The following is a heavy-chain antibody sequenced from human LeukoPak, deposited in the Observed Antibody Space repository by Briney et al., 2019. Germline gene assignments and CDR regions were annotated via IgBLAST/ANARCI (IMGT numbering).Heavy chain of an antibody. CDR2: ISYDGSNK. CDR1: GFTFSSYA. CDR3: ARDRIVYSYGTHPVDY. V-gene: IGHV3-30*04. J-gene: IGHJ4*02. Sequence: GGSLRLSCAASGFTFSSYAVHWVRQAPGKGLEWVAVISYDGSNKYYADSVKGRFTISRDNSKNTLYLQMNSLRAEDTAAYYCARDRIVYSYGTHPVDYWGQGTLVTVSS. D-gene: IGHD5-18*01.